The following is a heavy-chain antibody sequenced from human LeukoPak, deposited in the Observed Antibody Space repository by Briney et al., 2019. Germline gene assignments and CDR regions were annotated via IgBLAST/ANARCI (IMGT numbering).Heavy chain of an antibody. CDR1: GFTFSSYS. D-gene: IGHD3-10*01. J-gene: IGHJ4*02. V-gene: IGHV3-48*01. Sequence: GGSLRLSCEASGFTFSSYSMNWVRQAPGKGLEWVSYISTSSSIYYADSVKGRFTISRDNARKSVYLQMNSLRAEDTAVYYCARSARGAAKSPGFDYWGQGTLVSVSS. CDR2: ISTSSSI. CDR3: ARSARGAAKSPGFDY.